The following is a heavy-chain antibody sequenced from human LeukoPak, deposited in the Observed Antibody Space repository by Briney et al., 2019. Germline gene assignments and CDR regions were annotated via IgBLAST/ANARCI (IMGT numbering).Heavy chain of an antibody. V-gene: IGHV4-39*07. CDR1: GDSMSSDDDC. CDR3: SREPRREGWFDP. J-gene: IGHJ5*02. Sequence: SETLSLTCSVSGDSMSSDDDCWGWIRQSPGKGLEWIGGIYNSGFNYYNPSLKSRVTLSVDTSKKEFSLKLASVTAADTAVYYCSREPRREGWFDPWGQGVLVTVSS. CDR2: IYNSGFN.